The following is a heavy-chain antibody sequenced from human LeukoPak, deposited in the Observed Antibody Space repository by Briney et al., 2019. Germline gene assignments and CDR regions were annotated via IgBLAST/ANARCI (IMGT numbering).Heavy chain of an antibody. CDR1: GGSISSGSYY. D-gene: IGHD2-2*02. V-gene: IGHV4-61*02. CDR3: ARSPYCSSTSCYSRTDAFDI. Sequence: SQTLSLTCTGSGGSISSGSYYWGWLRQRGGKGLEWLGRIYTSGSTNYNPSLNSRVTISVDPSNNQFSLKLSSVTAADTAVYYCARSPYCSSTSCYSRTDAFDIWGQGTMVTVSS. J-gene: IGHJ3*02. CDR2: IYTSGST.